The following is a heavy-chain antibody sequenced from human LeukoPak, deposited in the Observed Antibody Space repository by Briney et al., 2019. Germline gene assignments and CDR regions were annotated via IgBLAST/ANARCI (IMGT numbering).Heavy chain of an antibody. CDR3: ATQYSSSWYALGYLDY. V-gene: IGHV3-7*01. Sequence: AGGSLRLSCAASGFTFISDWMSGVRQAPGKGREWGANIKQDGSDKYYVDSVKGRVTMSRDNAKTSLYLRLKTLRADEAALYYCATQYSSSWYALGYLDYWGQRNLVTVSS. D-gene: IGHD6-13*01. CDR1: GFTFISDW. CDR2: IKQDGSDK. J-gene: IGHJ4*02.